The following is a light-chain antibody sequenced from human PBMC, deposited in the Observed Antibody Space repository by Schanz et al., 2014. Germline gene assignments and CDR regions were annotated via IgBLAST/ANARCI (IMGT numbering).Light chain of an antibody. J-gene: IGLJ2*01. CDR2: DVT. CDR3: CSYAASSTLV. Sequence: QSVLTQPASVSGSPGQSITISCTGTSSDVGGYNYVSWYQQHPGKAPKLMIYDVTNRPSGVSNRFSASKSGNTASLTISRLQAEDEADYYCCSYAASSTLVFGGGTKLTVL. CDR1: SSDVGGYNY. V-gene: IGLV2-14*03.